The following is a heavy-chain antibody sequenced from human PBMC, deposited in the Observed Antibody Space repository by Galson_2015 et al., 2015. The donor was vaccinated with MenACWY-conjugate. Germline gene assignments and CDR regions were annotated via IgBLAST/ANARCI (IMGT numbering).Heavy chain of an antibody. CDR1: GYTINGHF. J-gene: IGHJ4*02. Sequence: SVKVSCKASGYTINGHFLHWVRQAPGQGLEWMGRTNPNSGGTNYAEKFQGRVTMTWDTSFSTSYMELSSDDTAIYFCARSRYNTGWAFDYWGQGTLVTVSS. CDR3: ARSRYNTGWAFDY. D-gene: IGHD5-24*01. CDR2: TNPNSGGT. V-gene: IGHV1-2*06.